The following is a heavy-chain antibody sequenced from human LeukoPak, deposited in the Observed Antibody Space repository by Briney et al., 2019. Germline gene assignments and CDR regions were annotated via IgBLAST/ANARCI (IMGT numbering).Heavy chain of an antibody. CDR1: GFTFSRYW. Sequence: GGSLRLSCAASGFTFSRYWMHWVRQAPGKGLVWVSCINSDGSSTKYADSVKGRFTISRDNAKNSLYLQMNSLRAEDTAVYYCARAPSEIWFGDDFRFDYWGQGTLVTVSS. J-gene: IGHJ4*02. V-gene: IGHV3-74*03. CDR3: ARAPSEIWFGDDFRFDY. D-gene: IGHD3-10*01. CDR2: INSDGSST.